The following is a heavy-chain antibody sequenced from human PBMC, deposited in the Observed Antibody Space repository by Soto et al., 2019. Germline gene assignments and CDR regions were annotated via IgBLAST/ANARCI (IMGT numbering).Heavy chain of an antibody. D-gene: IGHD2-21*02. CDR1: GDSISSDYYH. J-gene: IGHJ6*02. CDR2: IHHSGSI. CDR3: ARADDGGDSLAV. V-gene: IGHV4-30-4*08. Sequence: QVQLQQSGPGLVKPSQTLSLTCTVSGDSISSDYYHWTWIRQSPGKGLEWIGYIHHSGSILYNPSMKSRVTLSVDTSKNQFSLHLTSVTAADTAVYFCARADDGGDSLAVWGQGTTVTVSS.